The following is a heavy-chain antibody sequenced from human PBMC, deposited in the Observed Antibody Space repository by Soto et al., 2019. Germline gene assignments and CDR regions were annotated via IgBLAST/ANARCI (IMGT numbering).Heavy chain of an antibody. CDR3: ASCEFGCSGGRGLYGMDV. D-gene: IGHD2-15*01. CDR1: GYTFTSYG. Sequence: QVQLVQSGAEVKKPGASVKVSCKASGYTFTSYGISWVRQAPGQGLEWMGWISAYNGNTNYAQKLQGRVTMTTDTSTRTAYMELRSLRSDDTAVYYCASCEFGCSGGRGLYGMDVWGQGTTVTVSS. CDR2: ISAYNGNT. V-gene: IGHV1-18*01. J-gene: IGHJ6*02.